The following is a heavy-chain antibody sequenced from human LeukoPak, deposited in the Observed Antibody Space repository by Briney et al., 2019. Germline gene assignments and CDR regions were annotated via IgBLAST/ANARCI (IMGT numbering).Heavy chain of an antibody. CDR3: ATPRYTDFWSGYDLGYFDY. CDR1: GFTFSSYA. Sequence: PGGSLRLSCAASGFTFSSYAMHWVRQAPGKGLEWVAVISYDGSNKYYADSVKGRFTISRDNSKNTLYLQMNSLRAEDTAVYYCATPRYTDFWSGYDLGYFDYWGQGTLVTVSS. D-gene: IGHD3-3*01. CDR2: ISYDGSNK. J-gene: IGHJ4*02. V-gene: IGHV3-30-3*01.